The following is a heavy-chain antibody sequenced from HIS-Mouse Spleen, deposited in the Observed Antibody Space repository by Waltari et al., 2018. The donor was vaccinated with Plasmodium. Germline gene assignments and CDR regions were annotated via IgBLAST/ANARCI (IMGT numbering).Heavy chain of an antibody. V-gene: IGHV3-7*01. CDR3: ASSWYWYFDL. CDR2: IKQDGSEK. Sequence: EVQLVESGGVLVHPGGSVRLSCAASGFPFSSYWMRWVRQSQGKGLEWVANIKQDGSEKYYVDSVKGRFTIARDNAKNSLYLQMNSLRAEDTAVYYCASSWYWYFDLWGRGTLVTVSS. D-gene: IGHD6-13*01. J-gene: IGHJ2*01. CDR1: GFPFSSYW.